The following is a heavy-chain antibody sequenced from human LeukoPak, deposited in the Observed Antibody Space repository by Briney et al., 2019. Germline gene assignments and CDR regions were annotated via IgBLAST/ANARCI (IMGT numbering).Heavy chain of an antibody. CDR1: VYTFTAYY. J-gene: IGHJ4*02. CDR2: GNPNSGGT. Sequence: ASVTVSYTASVYTFTAYYMHWVRQAPGQGLEWMGWGNPNSGGTTYAQKFQGRVTMTSDTSISTAYMELSSLRSEDTAVYYCAALAAADILIDYWGQGNLVTVSS. D-gene: IGHD6-13*01. V-gene: IGHV1-2*02. CDR3: AALAAADILIDY.